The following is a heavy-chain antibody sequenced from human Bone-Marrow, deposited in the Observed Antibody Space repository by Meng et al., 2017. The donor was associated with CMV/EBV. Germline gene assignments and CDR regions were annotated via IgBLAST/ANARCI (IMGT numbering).Heavy chain of an antibody. CDR1: GFTFSSYE. D-gene: IGHD3-16*01. CDR3: ARPFGQSVGYYGMDV. V-gene: IGHV3-48*03. CDR2: ISSSGNTK. Sequence: LKISCAASGFTFSSYELNWVRQAPEKGLEWVSYISSSGNTKYYADSVKGRFTISRDNAKNSLYLQMNSLRAEDTAVYYCARPFGQSVGYYGMDVWGQGTTVTVSS. J-gene: IGHJ6*02.